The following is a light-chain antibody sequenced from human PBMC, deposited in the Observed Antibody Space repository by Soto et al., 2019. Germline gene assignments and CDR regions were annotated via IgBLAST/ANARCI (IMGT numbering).Light chain of an antibody. V-gene: IGKV1-39*01. CDR1: QCISRI. Sequence: IQVSPSXSSLSASIGDCVSITCRGRQCISRILNAXQQKXAXAPXXXXYTASNLQSGGPPRFSGSGSATDFAPTISSLQPEDSAVYYGQQSHSSPLSFGGGTKVDIK. CDR2: TAS. CDR3: QQSHSSPLS. J-gene: IGKJ4*01.